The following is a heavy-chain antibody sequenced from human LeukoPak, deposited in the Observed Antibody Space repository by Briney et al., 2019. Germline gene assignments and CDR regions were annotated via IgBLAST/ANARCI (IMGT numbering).Heavy chain of an antibody. D-gene: IGHD6-19*01. CDR2: ISSGSTTI. J-gene: IGHJ4*02. CDR1: GLSVADYS. V-gene: IGHV3-48*01. CDR3: ARDVEQWLVRVYYFDY. Sequence: GGSLRLSCAASGLSVADYSMNWVRQAPGKGLEWVSYISSGSTTIYYADSVKGRFTISRDNAKNSLYLQMNSLRAEDTAVYYCARDVEQWLVRVYYFDYWGQGTLVTVSS.